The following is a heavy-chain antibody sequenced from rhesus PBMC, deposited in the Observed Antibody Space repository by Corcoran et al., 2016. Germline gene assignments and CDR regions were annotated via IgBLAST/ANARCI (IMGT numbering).Heavy chain of an antibody. CDR2: LHGSAGTT. Sequence: QVQLQESGPAVVKPSETLSLTCAVSGDSIGSSNWWIWIRQSPGKGLEWIGSLHGSAGTTEYSPSLESRVTISIATSKTHFSLKMRSVTAADTAFYFCAKRVYGSLYGVDSWGQGVVVTVSS. CDR1: GDSIGSSNW. J-gene: IGHJ6*01. CDR3: AKRVYGSLYGVDS. D-gene: IGHD4-4*01. V-gene: IGHV4-93*02.